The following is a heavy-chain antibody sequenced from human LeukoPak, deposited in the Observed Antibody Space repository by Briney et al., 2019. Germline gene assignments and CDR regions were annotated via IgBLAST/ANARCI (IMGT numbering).Heavy chain of an antibody. CDR2: IIPILGIA. Sequence: GASVKVSCKASRATFTSYAISWVRQAPGQGLECMGRIIPILGIANYAQKFQGRVTITADKSTSTAYMELSSVRSEDTGVYYCARALSDFGVVTYFDYWGQGTLVTVSS. CDR1: RATFTSYA. D-gene: IGHD3-3*01. V-gene: IGHV1-69*04. J-gene: IGHJ4*02. CDR3: ARALSDFGVVTYFDY.